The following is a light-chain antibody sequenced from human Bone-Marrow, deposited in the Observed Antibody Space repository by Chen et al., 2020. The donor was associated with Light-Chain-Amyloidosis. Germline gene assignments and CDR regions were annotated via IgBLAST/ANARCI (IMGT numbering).Light chain of an antibody. J-gene: IGKJ4*01. CDR2: GSS. V-gene: IGKV3-20*01. CDR3: QQYGTSPLT. CDR1: QTISSNY. Sequence: EMVLTQSPGTLTMSPGEGANLSCRASQTISSNYLTWYQQKIGQAPRLLIYGSSSRATGIPDRFTGSGSGTDFTLTINRLEPEDFAMYYCQQYGTSPLTFGVGTKVEIK.